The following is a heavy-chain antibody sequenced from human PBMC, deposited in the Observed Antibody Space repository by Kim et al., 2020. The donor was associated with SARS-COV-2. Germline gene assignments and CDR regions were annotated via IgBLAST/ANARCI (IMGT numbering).Heavy chain of an antibody. J-gene: IGHJ4*02. D-gene: IGHD3-16*01. V-gene: IGHV3-74*01. CDR3: TRDVDGLGNT. CDR1: GFTFSNYW. CDR2: INMYGSDI. Sequence: GGSLRLSCAASGFTFSNYWMHWVRQAPGKGLVWVSRINMYGSDISYADSVKGRFTISRDNGKNTLYLQMNSLRAEDMAVYYCTRDVDGLGNTWGQGTLVTVSS.